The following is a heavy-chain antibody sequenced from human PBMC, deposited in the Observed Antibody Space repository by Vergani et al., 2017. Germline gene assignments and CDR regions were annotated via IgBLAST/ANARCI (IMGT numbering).Heavy chain of an antibody. V-gene: IGHV4-34*01. CDR1: GGSFSGYY. D-gene: IGHD6-13*01. Sequence: QVQLQQWGAGLLKPSETLSLTCAVYGGSFSGYYWSWIRQPPRKGLEWIGEINHSGSTNYNPSLKSRVTISVDTSKNQFSLKLSSVTAADTAVYYCARGKLVHQYSSSWKPIDYWGQGTLVTVSS. CDR2: INHSGST. CDR3: ARGKLVHQYSSSWKPIDY. J-gene: IGHJ4*02.